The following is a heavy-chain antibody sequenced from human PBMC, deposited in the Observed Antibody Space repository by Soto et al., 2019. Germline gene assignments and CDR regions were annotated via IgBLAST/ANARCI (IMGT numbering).Heavy chain of an antibody. Sequence: SLRLSCAASGFTFSSYAMSWVRQAPGKGLEWVSAISGSGGSTYYADSVKGRFTISRDNSKNTLYLQMNSLRAEDTAVYYCAKDSPNLYYDILTPPLYWGQGTLVTVSS. CDR3: AKDSPNLYYDILTPPLY. CDR1: GFTFSSYA. CDR2: ISGSGGST. J-gene: IGHJ4*02. V-gene: IGHV3-23*01. D-gene: IGHD3-9*01.